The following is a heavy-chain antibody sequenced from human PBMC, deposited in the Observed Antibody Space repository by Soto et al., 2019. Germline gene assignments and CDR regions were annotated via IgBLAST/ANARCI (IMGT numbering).Heavy chain of an antibody. D-gene: IGHD5-12*01. J-gene: IGHJ5*02. CDR3: ARDMGYKNWFDT. Sequence: SETLSLTCTVSGGSISSGDYYWSWIRQPPGKGLEWIGYIYYSGSTYYNPSLKSRVTISVDTSKNQFSLKLSSVTAADTAVYYCARDMGYKNWFDTWGQGTLVTVSS. CDR2: IYYSGST. CDR1: GGSISSGDYY. V-gene: IGHV4-30-4*01.